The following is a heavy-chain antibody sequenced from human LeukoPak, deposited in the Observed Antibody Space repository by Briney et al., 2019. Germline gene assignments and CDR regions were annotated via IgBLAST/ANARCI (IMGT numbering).Heavy chain of an antibody. CDR3: AKDLGSSSLFWFDP. D-gene: IGHD6-6*01. J-gene: IGHJ5*02. Sequence: PVGSLRLSCAASGFTFSSYAMSWVRQAPGKGLEWVSAISGSGGSTYYADSVKGRFTISRDNSKNTLYLQMNSLRAEDTAVYYCAKDLGSSSLFWFDPWGQGTLVTVSS. CDR1: GFTFSSYA. V-gene: IGHV3-23*01. CDR2: ISGSGGST.